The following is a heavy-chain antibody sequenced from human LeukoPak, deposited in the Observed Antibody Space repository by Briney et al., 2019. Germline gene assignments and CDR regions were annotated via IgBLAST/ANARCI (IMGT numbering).Heavy chain of an antibody. CDR2: IGGSGGGT. CDR3: AKRGVIIRVILVGFHKEAYYFDS. Sequence: GSLRLSCEVSGITLSNYGMSWVRQAPGRGLEWVAGIGGSGGGTKYADSVKGRFTISRDNPKNTLYLQMNSLRGEDTAVYFCAKRGVIIRVILVGFHKEAYYFDSWGQGALVTVSS. V-gene: IGHV3-23*01. D-gene: IGHD3-10*01. J-gene: IGHJ4*02. CDR1: GITLSNYG.